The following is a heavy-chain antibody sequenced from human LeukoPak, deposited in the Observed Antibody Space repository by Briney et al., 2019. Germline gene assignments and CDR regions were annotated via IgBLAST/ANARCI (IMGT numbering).Heavy chain of an antibody. D-gene: IGHD2-15*01. CDR3: ARGFRYCSGGSCYQKGPFDY. J-gene: IGHJ4*02. Sequence: SETLSLTCTVSGGSISSYYWTWIRQPPGKGLEWIGYIYYSGSTNYNPSLKSRVAISVDTSKTHFSLKLTSVTAADTAVYYCARGFRYCSGGSCYQKGPFDYWGQGTLVTVSS. CDR2: IYYSGST. CDR1: GGSISSYY. V-gene: IGHV4-59*01.